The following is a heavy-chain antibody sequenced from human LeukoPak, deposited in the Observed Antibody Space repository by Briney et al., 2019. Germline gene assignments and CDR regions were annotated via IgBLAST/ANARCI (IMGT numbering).Heavy chain of an antibody. CDR2: MNPNSGNT. Sequence: ASVKVSCKASGYTFTSYDINWVRQATGQGLEWMGWMNPNSGNTGYAQKFQGRVTITRNTSISTAYMELSSLRSEDTAVYYCARGSSYYYDFWSGYYTWAFDIWGQGTMVTVSS. CDR1: GYTFTSYD. J-gene: IGHJ3*02. V-gene: IGHV1-8*03. CDR3: ARGSSYYYDFWSGYYTWAFDI. D-gene: IGHD3-3*01.